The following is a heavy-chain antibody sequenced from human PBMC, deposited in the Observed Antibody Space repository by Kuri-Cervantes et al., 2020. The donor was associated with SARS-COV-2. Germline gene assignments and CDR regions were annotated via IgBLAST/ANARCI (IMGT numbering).Heavy chain of an antibody. CDR3: ARGGDSSSWYRVYYYGMDV. CDR1: GFTFSSYD. CDR2: IGTAGDT. Sequence: GESLKISCAASGFTFSSYDMHWVRQATGKGLEWVSAIGTAGDTYYPGSVKGRFTISRENAKNSLYLQMNSLRAEDTAVYYCARGGDSSSWYRVYYYGMDVWGQGTTVTGSS. J-gene: IGHJ6*01. D-gene: IGHD6-13*01. V-gene: IGHV3-13*01.